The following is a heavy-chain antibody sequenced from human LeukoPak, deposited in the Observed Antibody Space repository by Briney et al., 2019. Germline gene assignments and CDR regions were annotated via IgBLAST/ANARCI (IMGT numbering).Heavy chain of an antibody. CDR3: AKDWDSSSFPQAEYFQH. Sequence: GGSLRLSCAASGFTFSSYGMHWVRQAPGKGLEWVAVISYDGSNKYYADSVKGRFTISRDNSKSTLSLQMNSLRAEDTAVYYCAKDWDSSSFPQAEYFQHWGQGTLVTVSS. D-gene: IGHD6-6*01. CDR2: ISYDGSNK. J-gene: IGHJ1*01. CDR1: GFTFSSYG. V-gene: IGHV3-30*18.